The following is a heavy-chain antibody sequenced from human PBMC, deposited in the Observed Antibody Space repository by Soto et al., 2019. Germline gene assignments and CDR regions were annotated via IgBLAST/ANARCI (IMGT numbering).Heavy chain of an antibody. CDR2: INAGNGNT. D-gene: IGHD3-9*01. Sequence: AASVKVSCKASGYTFTSYAMHWVRQAPGQRLEWMGWINAGNGNTKYSQKFQGRVTITRDTSASTAYMELSSLRSEDTAVYYCARDPLYYDILTGYHYWGQGTLVTVSS. CDR1: GYTFTSYA. J-gene: IGHJ4*02. CDR3: ARDPLYYDILTGYHY. V-gene: IGHV1-3*01.